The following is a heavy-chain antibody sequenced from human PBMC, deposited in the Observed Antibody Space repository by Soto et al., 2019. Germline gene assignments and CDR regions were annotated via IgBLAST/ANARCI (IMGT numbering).Heavy chain of an antibody. CDR1: GYTFAAYY. V-gene: IGHV1-2*02. CDR2: INPTSGGT. D-gene: IGHD4-17*01. J-gene: IGHJ4*02. Sequence: QVQLVQSGAEVKKPGASVKVSCKTSGYTFAAYYIHWIRQAPGQGLEGMGWINPTSGGTVYAQNFQDRVTMTRDTSISTAYMELRRLNSDDTAVYYCARDPDYGDYWGYVFDSWGQGTPVTVSS. CDR3: ARDPDYGDYWGYVFDS.